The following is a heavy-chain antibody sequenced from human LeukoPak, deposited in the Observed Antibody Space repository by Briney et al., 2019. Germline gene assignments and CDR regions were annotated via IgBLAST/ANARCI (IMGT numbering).Heavy chain of an antibody. V-gene: IGHV5-51*01. CDR2: IYPGDSDT. CDR3: ARRSNYYDSSGYYYPDY. D-gene: IGHD3-22*01. Sequence: GESLKISCKGSGYSFTSYWIGWVRQMPGEGLEWMGIIYPGDSDTRYSPSFQGQVTISADKSISTAYLQWSSLKASDTAMYYCARRSNYYDSSGYYYPDYWGQGTLVTVSS. CDR1: GYSFTSYW. J-gene: IGHJ4*02.